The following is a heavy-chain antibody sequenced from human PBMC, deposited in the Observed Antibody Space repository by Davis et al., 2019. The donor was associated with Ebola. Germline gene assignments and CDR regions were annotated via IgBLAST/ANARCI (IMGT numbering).Heavy chain of an antibody. V-gene: IGHV4-39*07. Sequence: MPSETLSLTCTVSGGSISSRSYYWGWIRQPPGKGLEWIGEINHSGSTNYNPSLKSRVTISVDTSKNQFSLKLSSVTAADTAVYYCARAYYYDSSGYSSLGFDPWGQGTLVTVSS. D-gene: IGHD3-22*01. CDR3: ARAYYYDSSGYSSLGFDP. CDR1: GGSISSRSYY. J-gene: IGHJ5*02. CDR2: INHSGST.